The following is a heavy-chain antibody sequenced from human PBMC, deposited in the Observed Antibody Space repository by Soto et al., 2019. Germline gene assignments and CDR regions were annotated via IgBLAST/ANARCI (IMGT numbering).Heavy chain of an antibody. J-gene: IGHJ4*02. Sequence: QVQLQESGPGLVKPSQTLSLTCTVSGGSISSGDYYWSWIRHPPGKGLEWIGYIYYSGSTYYNPSLKSRVTISVDTSKNQFSLKLSSVTAADTAVYYCARASDRIAAAGTLDYWGQGTLVTVSS. CDR3: ARASDRIAAAGTLDY. CDR1: GGSISSGDYY. D-gene: IGHD6-13*01. CDR2: IYYSGST. V-gene: IGHV4-30-4*01.